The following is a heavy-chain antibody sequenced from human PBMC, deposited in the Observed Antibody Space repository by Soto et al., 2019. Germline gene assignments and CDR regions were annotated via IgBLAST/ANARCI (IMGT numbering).Heavy chain of an antibody. J-gene: IGHJ4*02. CDR2: ISYDGSNK. V-gene: IGHV3-30-3*01. CDR1: GFTFSSYA. Sequence: QVQLVESGGGVVQPGRSLRLSCAASGFTFSSYAMHWVRQAPGKGLEWVAVISYDGSNKYYADSVKGRLTISRDNSKSTLYLQMNSLRSEDTAVYYCARDHPDGYNCFDYWGQGTLVTVSS. D-gene: IGHD5-12*01. CDR3: ARDHPDGYNCFDY.